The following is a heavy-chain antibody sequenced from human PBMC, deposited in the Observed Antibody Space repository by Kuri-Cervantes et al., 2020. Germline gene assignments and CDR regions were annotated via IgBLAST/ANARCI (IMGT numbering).Heavy chain of an antibody. D-gene: IGHD5-12*01. V-gene: IGHV3-11*01. J-gene: IGHJ6*02. Sequence: GESLKISCAASEFTFSDYYMSWIRQAPGKGLEWVSYISSSGSTIYYADSVKGRFTISRDNAKNSLYLQMNSLRAEDTAVYYCARERGYSGYGDYYYYYGMDVWGQGTTVTVSS. CDR3: ARERGYSGYGDYYYYYGMDV. CDR2: ISSSGSTI. CDR1: EFTFSDYY.